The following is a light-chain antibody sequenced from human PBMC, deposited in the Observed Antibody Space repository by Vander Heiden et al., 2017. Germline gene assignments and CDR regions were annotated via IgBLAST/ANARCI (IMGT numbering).Light chain of an antibody. V-gene: IGLV3-25*03. CDR3: QSADSSGTEV. CDR2: KDS. Sequence: SYELTQPPSVSVSPGQTARITCSGDALPKQYAYWYQQKPGQAPVLVRDKDSERPSGIPERCAGSSSGTTVTLTISGVQAEDEADYYCQSADSSGTEVFGTETTFTVI. J-gene: IGLJ1*01. CDR1: ALPKQY.